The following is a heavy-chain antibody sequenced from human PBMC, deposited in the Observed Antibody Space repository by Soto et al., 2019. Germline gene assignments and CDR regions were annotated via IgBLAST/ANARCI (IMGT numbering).Heavy chain of an antibody. D-gene: IGHD3-22*01. CDR1: GGTFSSYA. CDR2: IIPIFGTA. CDR3: ARGLYYYDSSGYYYDY. Sequence: ASVKGSCKASGGTFSSYASSWVRQAPGQGLEWMGGIIPIFGTANYAQKFQGRVTITADESTSTAYMELSSLRSEDTAVYYCARGLYYYDSSGYYYDYWGQGTLVTVSS. V-gene: IGHV1-69*01. J-gene: IGHJ4*02.